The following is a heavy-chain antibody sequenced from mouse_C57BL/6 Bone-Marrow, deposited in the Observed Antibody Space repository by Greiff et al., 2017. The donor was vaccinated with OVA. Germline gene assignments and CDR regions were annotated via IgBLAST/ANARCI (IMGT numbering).Heavy chain of an antibody. Sequence: VMLVESGPGLVAPSQSLSITCTVSGFSLTSYGVSWVRQPPGKGLEWLGVIWGDGSTNYHSALISRLSISKDNSKSQVFLKLNSLQTDDTATYYCAKGDGYYEGTRFYYAMDYWGQGTSVTVSS. J-gene: IGHJ4*01. CDR1: GFSLTSYG. CDR3: AKGDGYYEGTRFYYAMDY. CDR2: IWGDGST. V-gene: IGHV2-3*01. D-gene: IGHD2-3*01.